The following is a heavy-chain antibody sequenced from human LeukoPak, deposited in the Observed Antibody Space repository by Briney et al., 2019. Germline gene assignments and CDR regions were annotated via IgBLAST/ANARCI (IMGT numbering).Heavy chain of an antibody. Sequence: GGSLRLSCAASGFTVSSNYMSWVRQAPGKGLEWVSLIYTGGSSYYADSVKGRFTISRDTSINTLYLQMNSLRVEDAAVYYCARVTLGFDSRTYYPTTFDYWGQGAQVTVSS. V-gene: IGHV3-53*01. D-gene: IGHD3-22*01. CDR2: IYTGGSS. CDR1: GFTVSSNY. J-gene: IGHJ4*02. CDR3: ARVTLGFDSRTYYPTTFDY.